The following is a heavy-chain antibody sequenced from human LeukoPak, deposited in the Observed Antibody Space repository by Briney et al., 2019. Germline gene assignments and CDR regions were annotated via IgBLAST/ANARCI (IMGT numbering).Heavy chain of an antibody. CDR2: MNPNSGNT. CDR3: ARAPPSSSYQFDY. CDR1: GYTLTSYD. J-gene: IGHJ4*02. Sequence: ASVKVSCKASGYTLTSYDINWVRQATGQGLEWMGWMNPNSGNTGYAQKFQGRVTMTRNTSISTAYMELSSLRSEDTAVYYCARAPPSSSYQFDYWGQGTLVTVSS. D-gene: IGHD3-16*02. V-gene: IGHV1-8*01.